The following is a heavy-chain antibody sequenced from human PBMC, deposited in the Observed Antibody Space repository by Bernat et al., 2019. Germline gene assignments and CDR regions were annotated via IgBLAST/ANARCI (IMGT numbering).Heavy chain of an antibody. J-gene: IGHJ4*02. D-gene: IGHD3-22*01. V-gene: IGHV3-66*04. CDR1: GFTVSSNY. CDR3: AKHSLRGDSSGYYPYYFDY. Sequence: EVQLVESGGGLVQPGGSLRLSCAASGFTVSSNYMSWVRQAPGKGLEWVSVIYSGGSTYYADSVKGRFTISRDNSKNTLYLQMNSLRAEDTAVYYCAKHSLRGDSSGYYPYYFDYWGQGTLVTVSS. CDR2: IYSGGST.